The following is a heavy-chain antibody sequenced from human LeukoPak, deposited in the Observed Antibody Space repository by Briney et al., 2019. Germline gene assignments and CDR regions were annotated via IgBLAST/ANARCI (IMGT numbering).Heavy chain of an antibody. Sequence: PGGSLRLSCAASGFTFSNYWMHWVRQAPGKGLVWVSRINSDGSSTSYADSVKGRFTISRDNSKNTLYLQMNSLRAEDAAVYYRAKQSPDSTTYYDYVWGSYLYYYFDYWGQGTLVTVSS. J-gene: IGHJ4*02. CDR3: AKQSPDSTTYYDYVWGSYLYYYFDY. V-gene: IGHV3-74*01. CDR1: GFTFSNYW. CDR2: INSDGSST. D-gene: IGHD3-16*02.